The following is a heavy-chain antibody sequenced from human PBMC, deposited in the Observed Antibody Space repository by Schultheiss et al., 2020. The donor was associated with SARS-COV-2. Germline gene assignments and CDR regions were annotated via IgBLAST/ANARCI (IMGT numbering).Heavy chain of an antibody. D-gene: IGHD1-7*01. CDR3: ARENYCPLLNYGMDV. V-gene: IGHV4-31*03. Sequence: SETLSLTCTVSGGSISSGGYYWSWIRKHPGKGLEWIGYIYYSGSTYYNPSLKSRVAISLDTSKNKYYMNLSSVTDADTAVYYCARENYCPLLNYGMDVWGQGTTVTVSS. J-gene: IGHJ6*02. CDR2: IYYSGST. CDR1: GGSISSGGYY.